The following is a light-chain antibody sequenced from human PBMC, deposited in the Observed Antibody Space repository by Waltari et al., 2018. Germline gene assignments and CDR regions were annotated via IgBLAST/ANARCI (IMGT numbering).Light chain of an antibody. J-gene: IGLJ3*02. CDR2: GKN. V-gene: IGLV3-19*01. Sequence: SSELTQDPAVSVALGQTVRITCQGDSLRSYYASWYKQQPGQAPVLVLYGKNNRPSGIPDRFSGSSSGNTASLTITGAQAEDEADYYCNSRDSSGNHLGVFGGGTKLTVL. CDR1: SLRSYY. CDR3: NSRDSSGNHLGV.